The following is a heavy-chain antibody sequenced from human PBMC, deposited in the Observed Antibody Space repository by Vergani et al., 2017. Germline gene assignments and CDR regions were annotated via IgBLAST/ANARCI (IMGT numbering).Heavy chain of an antibody. Sequence: QVQLQQWGAGLLKPSETLFLTCAVYGGSFSGYYWSWIRQPPGKGLEWIGEINHSGSTNYNPSLKSRVTISVDTSKNQFSLKLSSVTAADTAVYYCARGNYXDSSGYYGTSDFDYWGQGTLVTVSS. CDR1: GGSFSGYY. CDR2: INHSGST. V-gene: IGHV4-34*01. CDR3: ARGNYXDSSGYYGTSDFDY. D-gene: IGHD3-22*01. J-gene: IGHJ4*02.